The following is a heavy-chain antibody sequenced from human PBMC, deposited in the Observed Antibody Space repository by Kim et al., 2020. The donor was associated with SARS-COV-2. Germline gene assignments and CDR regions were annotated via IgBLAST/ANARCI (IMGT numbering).Heavy chain of an antibody. J-gene: IGHJ6*03. Sequence: DSVKGRFTNYRDNAKNSLYLQMNSLRAEDTALYDCAKDIKFAGVWVPYMDVWGKGTTVTVSS. V-gene: IGHV3-9*01. D-gene: IGHD3-16*01. CDR3: AKDIKFAGVWVPYMDV.